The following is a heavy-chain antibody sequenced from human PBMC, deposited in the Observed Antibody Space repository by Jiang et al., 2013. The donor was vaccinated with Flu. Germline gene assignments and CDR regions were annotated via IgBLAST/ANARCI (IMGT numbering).Heavy chain of an antibody. Sequence: SGAEVKKPGASVKVSCKASGYTFTSYYMHWVRQAPGQGLEWMGIINPSGGSTSYAQKFQGRVTMTRDTSTSTVYMELSGLRSEDTAVYHCARGTMATIKSSPFDYWGQGTLVTVSS. CDR3: ARGTMATIKSSPFDY. D-gene: IGHD5-24*01. V-gene: IGHV1-46*01. CDR1: GYTFTSYY. CDR2: INPSGGST. J-gene: IGHJ4*02.